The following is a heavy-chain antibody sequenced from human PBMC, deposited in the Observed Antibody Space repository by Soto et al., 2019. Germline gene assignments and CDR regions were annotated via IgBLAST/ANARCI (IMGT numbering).Heavy chain of an antibody. Sequence: GGSLILSCAASGFTFGSYAMHWVRQAPGKGLEWVAVISYDGSNKYYADSVKGRFTISRDNAKNSLYLQMNSLRAEDTAVYYCARDQPGYSYGYGLGYWGQGTLVTVSS. CDR3: ARDQPGYSYGYGLGY. J-gene: IGHJ4*02. D-gene: IGHD5-18*01. V-gene: IGHV3-30-3*01. CDR2: ISYDGSNK. CDR1: GFTFGSYA.